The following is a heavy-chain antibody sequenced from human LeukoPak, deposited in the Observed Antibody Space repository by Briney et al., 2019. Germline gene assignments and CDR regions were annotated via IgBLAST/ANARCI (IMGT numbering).Heavy chain of an antibody. D-gene: IGHD6-13*01. J-gene: IGHJ4*02. CDR2: MNPNSGNT. CDR3: ARRGPWYSSSWLLLGDY. V-gene: IGHV1-8*01. CDR1: GYTFTSYD. Sequence: ASVKVSCKASGYTFTSYDINWVRQATGQGLEWMGWMNPNSGNTGYAQKFQGRVTMTRNTSISTAYMELSSLRSEDTAVYYCARRGPWYSSSWLLLGDYWGQGTLVTVSS.